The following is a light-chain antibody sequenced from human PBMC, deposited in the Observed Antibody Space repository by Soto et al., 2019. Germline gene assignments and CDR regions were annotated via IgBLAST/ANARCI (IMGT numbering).Light chain of an antibody. Sequence: DVVMTQSSLSLPITLGQPASISCRSNQSLVHSDGIAYFSWFQQRPGRSPRRLIYKVSNRDSGVPARFSGSGSGTDFALKISRVEAADVGLHPCRHAIYPPTTFVRVTRLEL. V-gene: IGKV2-30*02. CDR2: KVS. CDR3: RHAIYPPTT. J-gene: IGKJ5*01. CDR1: QSLVHSDGIAY.